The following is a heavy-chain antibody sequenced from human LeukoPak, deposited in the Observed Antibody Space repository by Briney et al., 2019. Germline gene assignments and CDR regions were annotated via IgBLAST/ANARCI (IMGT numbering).Heavy chain of an antibody. CDR3: ARDLRVYSSGWYDAFDI. Sequence: PGGSLRLSCAASGFTFSSYAMHWVRQAPGKGLEWVALISYDGSNKYYADSVKGRFTISRDNSKNTLYLQMNNLRAEDTAVYYCARDLRVYSSGWYDAFDIWGQGTMVTVSS. CDR1: GFTFSSYA. J-gene: IGHJ3*02. V-gene: IGHV3-30*04. CDR2: ISYDGSNK. D-gene: IGHD6-19*01.